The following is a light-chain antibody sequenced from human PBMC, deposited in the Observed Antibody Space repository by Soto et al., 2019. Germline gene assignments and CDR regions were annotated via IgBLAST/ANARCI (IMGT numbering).Light chain of an antibody. Sequence: QSALTQPASVSGSPGQSITISCTGTSGDVGGYNYVSWYQQHPGKAPKLMIYDVSNRPSGGSNRFSGSKSGNTASLTISGLQAEDEADYYCSSYTSSSTPVVFGGGTKLTVL. CDR2: DVS. CDR1: SGDVGGYNY. CDR3: SSYTSSSTPVV. J-gene: IGLJ2*01. V-gene: IGLV2-14*01.